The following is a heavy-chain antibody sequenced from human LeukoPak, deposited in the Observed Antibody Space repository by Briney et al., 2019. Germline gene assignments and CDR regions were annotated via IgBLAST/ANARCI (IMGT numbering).Heavy chain of an antibody. CDR1: GFTFSSYW. V-gene: IGHV3-7*01. Sequence: GGSLRLSCAASGFTFSSYWMSWVRQAPGKGLEWVANIKQDGGEKYYVDSVKGRSTISRENAKNSLYLQMNSLRAEDTAVYYCARDHSGSYYYFDYWGQGTLVTVSS. CDR3: ARDHSGSYYYFDY. D-gene: IGHD1-26*01. CDR2: IKQDGGEK. J-gene: IGHJ4*02.